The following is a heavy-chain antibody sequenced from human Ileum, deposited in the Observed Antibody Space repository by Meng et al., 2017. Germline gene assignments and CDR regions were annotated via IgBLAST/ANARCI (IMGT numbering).Heavy chain of an antibody. J-gene: IGHJ4*02. V-gene: IGHV4-4*02. CDR3: AREWSGSYRHFDY. CDR2: IHHSGST. Sequence: QVRLTESGPGLLKPSGTLSLTCAVSGGAITTSDWWSWVRQPPGKGLEWIGEIHHSGSTNYNPSLKSRVTISVDKSKNQFSLKLNSVTAADTAVYYCAREWSGSYRHFDYWGQGTLVTVSS. D-gene: IGHD1-26*01. CDR1: GGAITTSDW.